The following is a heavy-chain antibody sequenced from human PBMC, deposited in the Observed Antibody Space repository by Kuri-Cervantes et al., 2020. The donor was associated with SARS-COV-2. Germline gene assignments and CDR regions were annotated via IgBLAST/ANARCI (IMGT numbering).Heavy chain of an antibody. V-gene: IGHV3-43*02. D-gene: IGHD6-19*01. J-gene: IGHJ4*02. CDR2: ISGDGGST. CDR1: GFTFSSYG. Sequence: LSLTCAASGFTFSSYGMHWVRQAPGKGLEWVSLISGDGGSTYYADSVKGRFTISRDNSKNSLYLQMNSLRTEDTALYYCAKDKGSGWLFDYWGQGTLVTVSS. CDR3: AKDKGSGWLFDY.